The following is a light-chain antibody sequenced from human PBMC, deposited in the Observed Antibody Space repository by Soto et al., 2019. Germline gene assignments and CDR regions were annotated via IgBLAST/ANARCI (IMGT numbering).Light chain of an antibody. CDR1: QSVSSSY. CDR2: GAS. J-gene: IGKJ3*01. Sequence: EIVLTQSPGTLSLSPGERATLSCRASQSVSSSYLAWYQQKPGQAPRLLIYGASSRATGIPDRFSGSGSGTDFTVTISRLEPEDFAVYYDPQYGSSGFTFGPGTKVDIK. CDR3: PQYGSSGFT. V-gene: IGKV3-20*01.